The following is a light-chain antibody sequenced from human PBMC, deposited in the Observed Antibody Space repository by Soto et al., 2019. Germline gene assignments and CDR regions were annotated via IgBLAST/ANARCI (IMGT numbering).Light chain of an antibody. CDR3: QQYGTPPPT. V-gene: IGKV3-20*01. CDR2: DAS. Sequence: EIVLTQSPDTLSLSPGERATLSCRASQSVSRTYLAWYQQKPGQAPRLLIYDASNRATGFLDRFSGSGSGTDFTLTISRLEPEDFAVYYCQQYGTPPPTFGQGTKVDIK. CDR1: QSVSRTY. J-gene: IGKJ1*01.